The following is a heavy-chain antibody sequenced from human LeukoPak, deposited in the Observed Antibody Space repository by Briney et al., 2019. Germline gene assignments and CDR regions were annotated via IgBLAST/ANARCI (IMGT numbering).Heavy chain of an antibody. V-gene: IGHV3-23*01. CDR1: GFTFSSYA. CDR2: ISGSGGGT. Sequence: GGSLRLSCAASGFTFSSYAMSWVRQAPGKGLEWVSGISGSGGGTYYADSVKGRLTISRDNSKNTLYLLMNSLRAEDTAVYYCAKSRAIVVVITGTPFDYWGQGTLVTVSP. D-gene: IGHD3-22*01. CDR3: AKSRAIVVVITGTPFDY. J-gene: IGHJ4*02.